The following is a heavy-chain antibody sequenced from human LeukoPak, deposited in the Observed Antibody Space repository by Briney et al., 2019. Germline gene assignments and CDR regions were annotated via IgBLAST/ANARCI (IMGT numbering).Heavy chain of an antibody. CDR2: ISYDGSNK. V-gene: IGHV3-30-3*01. Sequence: GGSLRLSCAASGFTFSSYAMHWVRQAPGKGLEWVAVISYDGSNKYYADSVKGRFTISRDNSENTLNLQMNSLRAEDTAIYYCAKARAGDITAAFNYWGQGTLVTVSS. CDR3: AKARAGDITAAFNY. J-gene: IGHJ4*02. D-gene: IGHD6-13*01. CDR1: GFTFSSYA.